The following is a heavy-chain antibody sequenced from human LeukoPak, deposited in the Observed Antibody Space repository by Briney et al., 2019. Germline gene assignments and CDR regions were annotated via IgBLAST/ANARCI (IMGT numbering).Heavy chain of an antibody. Sequence: SETLTLTCAVYGGSFSGYYWSWIRQPPGKGLEWIGEINHSGSTNYNPSLKSRVTISVDTSKNQFSLKLSSVTAADTAVYYCARWGPIVVVPAAIHYMDVWGKGTTVTVSS. CDR3: ARWGPIVVVPAAIHYMDV. CDR2: INHSGST. CDR1: GGSFSGYY. J-gene: IGHJ6*03. V-gene: IGHV4-34*01. D-gene: IGHD2-2*02.